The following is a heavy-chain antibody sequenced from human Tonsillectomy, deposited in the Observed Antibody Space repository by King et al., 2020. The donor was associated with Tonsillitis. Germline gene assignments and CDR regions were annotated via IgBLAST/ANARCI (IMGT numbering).Heavy chain of an antibody. J-gene: IGHJ4*02. CDR1: GFTFDDYA. D-gene: IGHD6-6*01. V-gene: IGHV3-9*01. Sequence: VQLVESGGGLVQPGRSLRLACAASGFTFDDYAMHWVRQAPGKGLEWGSGISWNGGRKVYADSVKGRFTISRDNAKNSLYLQMNSLRPEDTAFYYCISPSDVRPYWGQGTLVTVSS. CDR3: ISPSDVRPY. CDR2: ISWNGGRK.